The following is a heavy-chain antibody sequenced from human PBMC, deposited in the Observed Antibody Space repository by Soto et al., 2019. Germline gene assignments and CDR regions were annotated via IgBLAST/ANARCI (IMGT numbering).Heavy chain of an antibody. J-gene: IGHJ6*03. V-gene: IGHV4-59*01. CDR3: ARAHYDPYYYYYMDV. CDR2: IYYSGST. Sequence: SETLSLTCTVSGGSISSYYWSWIRQPPGKGLEWIGYIYYSGSTNYNPSLKSRVTISVDTSKNQFSLKLSSVTAADTAVYYCARAHYDPYYYYYMDVWGKGTTVTVSS. CDR1: GGSISSYY. D-gene: IGHD3-3*01.